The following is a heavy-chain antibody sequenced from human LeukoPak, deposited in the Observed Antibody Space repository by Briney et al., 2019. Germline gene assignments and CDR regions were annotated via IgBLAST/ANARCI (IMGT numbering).Heavy chain of an antibody. V-gene: IGHV3-7*03. CDR1: GFTFSSSW. Sequence: GGSLRLSCATSGFTFSSSWMSWVRQAPGKGLECVANIKEDGREKYYVDSVKGRFTISRDNAKNSLYLQMSSLRAEDTAVYYCAKDGHRFWTTVTHSDYWGQGTLVTVSS. J-gene: IGHJ4*02. CDR2: IKEDGREK. CDR3: AKDGHRFWTTVTHSDY. D-gene: IGHD4-11*01.